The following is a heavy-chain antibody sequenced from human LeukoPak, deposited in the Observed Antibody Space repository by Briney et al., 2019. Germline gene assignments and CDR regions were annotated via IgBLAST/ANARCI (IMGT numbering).Heavy chain of an antibody. V-gene: IGHV3-23*01. D-gene: IGHD3-10*01. CDR3: AKYVTMVRGVIKGHFNY. CDR2: ISGSGGST. Sequence: PPGGSLRLSCAVSGFTFSSYAMTWVRQAPGKGLEWVSAISGSGGSTYYADSVKGRFTISRDNSKNTLYLQMNSLRAEDTAVYYCAKYVTMVRGVIKGHFNYWGQGTLVTVSS. J-gene: IGHJ4*02. CDR1: GFTFSSYA.